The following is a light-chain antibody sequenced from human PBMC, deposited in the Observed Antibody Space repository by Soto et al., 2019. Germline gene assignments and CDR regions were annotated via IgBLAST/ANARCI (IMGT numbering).Light chain of an antibody. CDR3: SSYTSSSPYV. Sequence: QSVLTQPPSVSGSPGQSVAISCTGTSSDVGGSNGVSWYQQPPGTAPKLIIYDVSNRPSGVPDRFSGSKSGNTASLIISGLQAEDEGDYYCSSYTSSSPYVVRTGTKVTVL. CDR1: SSDVGGSNG. J-gene: IGLJ1*01. V-gene: IGLV2-18*02. CDR2: DVS.